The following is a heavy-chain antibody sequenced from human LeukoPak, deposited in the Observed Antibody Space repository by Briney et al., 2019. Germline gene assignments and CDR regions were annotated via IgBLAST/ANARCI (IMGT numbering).Heavy chain of an antibody. D-gene: IGHD2-15*01. CDR2: IYTSGST. J-gene: IGHJ5*02. V-gene: IGHV4-61*02. CDR1: GGSISSGSYY. Sequence: PSETLSLTCTVSGGSISSGSYYWGWIRQPAGKGLEWIGRIYTSGSTNYNPSLKSRVTISVDTSKNQFSLKLSSVTAADTAVYYCARTVVVVAATIINWFDPWGQGTLVTVSS. CDR3: ARTVVVVAATIINWFDP.